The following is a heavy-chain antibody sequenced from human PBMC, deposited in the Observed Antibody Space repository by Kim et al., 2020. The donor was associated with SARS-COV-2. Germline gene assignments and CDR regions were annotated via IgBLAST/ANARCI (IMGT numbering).Heavy chain of an antibody. V-gene: IGHV4-39*02. J-gene: IGHJ6*02. Sequence: RRVTIPVDTSKNQFSLKLSSVTAADTAVYYCARDDTAMVPYYYYYGMDVWGQGTTVTVSS. CDR3: ARDDTAMVPYYYYYGMDV. D-gene: IGHD5-18*01.